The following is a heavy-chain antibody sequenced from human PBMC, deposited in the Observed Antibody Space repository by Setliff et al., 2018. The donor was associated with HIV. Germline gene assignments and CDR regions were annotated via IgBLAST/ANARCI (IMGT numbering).Heavy chain of an antibody. V-gene: IGHV1-69*13. D-gene: IGHD3-22*01. CDR3: ARLISADYYDISGYLQH. CDR1: GGTFSSYA. Sequence: SVKVSCKASGGTFSSYAISWVRQAPGQGPEWMGGIIPIFRTAKYAHKFQGRVTITADESTSTAYMELSSLRSEDTAVYYCARLISADYYDISGYLQHWGQGTLVTVSS. J-gene: IGHJ1*01. CDR2: IIPIFRTA.